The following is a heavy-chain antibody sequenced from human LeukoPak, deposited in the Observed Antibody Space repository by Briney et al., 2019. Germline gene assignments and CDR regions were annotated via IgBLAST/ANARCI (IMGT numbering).Heavy chain of an antibody. CDR3: AKEKLRYYDY. CDR1: GFTFSTHV. D-gene: IGHD3-16*01. CDR2: ISGSGGTT. Sequence: GGSLRLSCEASGFTFSTHVMSWVRQAPGKGLECVSSISGSGGTTYYADSVKGRFTISRDNSKNTVYLQMSSLTVEDTAIYYCAKEKLRYYDYWGQGALVTVSS. V-gene: IGHV3-23*01. J-gene: IGHJ4*02.